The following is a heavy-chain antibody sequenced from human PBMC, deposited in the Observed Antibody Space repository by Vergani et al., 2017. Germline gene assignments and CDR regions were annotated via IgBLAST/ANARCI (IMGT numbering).Heavy chain of an antibody. D-gene: IGHD3-10*01. Sequence: QVQLHESGPGLVKPSEILSLICSVSGVSMQSGSFYWTWIRQTAERRLEWMGRVYPSGTTNYNPSLNGRVTIFVDKSKNLLSLRLNSVTDADTAVYYCARDSWTSELRGVYWFDTWGQGTLVSVSS. CDR1: GVSMQSGSFY. CDR3: ARDSWTSELRGVYWFDT. V-gene: IGHV4-61*02. J-gene: IGHJ5*02. CDR2: VYPSGTT.